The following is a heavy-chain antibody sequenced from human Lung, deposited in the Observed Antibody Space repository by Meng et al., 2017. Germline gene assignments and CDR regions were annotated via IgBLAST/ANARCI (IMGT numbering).Heavy chain of an antibody. CDR3: AKEKDAFDV. CDR1: GFSFSRCA. V-gene: IGHV3-23*01. J-gene: IGHJ3*01. Sequence: GQLLGLGGGLEPPGGSLRLSCAASGFSFSRCAMNWVRQAPGKGLEWVSVIGESGGGIYYADSVKGRFIISRDNSKNTLYLQMNSLRAEDTALYYCAKEKDAFDVWGQGTMVTVSS. CDR2: IGESGGGI.